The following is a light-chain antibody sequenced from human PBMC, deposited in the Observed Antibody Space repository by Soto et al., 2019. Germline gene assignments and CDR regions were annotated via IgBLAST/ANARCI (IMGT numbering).Light chain of an antibody. CDR1: QSLLLGDGKTY. Sequence: DVVMTQSPLSLPVTLGQPASISCKSSQSLLLGDGKTYLYWYRQKSGQPPQLLIYEVSNRFSGVPDRFSGSGSGTDFTLKIIRVEAEDVGVYYCMQSVQLPITFGQGTRLENK. CDR2: EVS. J-gene: IGKJ5*01. V-gene: IGKV2D-29*01. CDR3: MQSVQLPIT.